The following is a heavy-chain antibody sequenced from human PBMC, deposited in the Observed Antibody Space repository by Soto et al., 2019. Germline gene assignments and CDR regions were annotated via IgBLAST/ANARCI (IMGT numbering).Heavy chain of an antibody. V-gene: IGHV3-30-3*01. D-gene: IGHD2-15*01. CDR3: ARLIEPGLLLRGGAFDI. J-gene: IGHJ3*02. CDR2: ISYDGSNK. CDR1: GFTFSSYA. Sequence: GGSLRLSCAASGFTFSSYAMHWVRQAPGKGLEWVAVISYDGSNKYYADSVKGRFTISRDNSKNTLYLQMNSLRAEDTAVYYCARLIEPGLLLRGGAFDIWGQGTMVTVSS.